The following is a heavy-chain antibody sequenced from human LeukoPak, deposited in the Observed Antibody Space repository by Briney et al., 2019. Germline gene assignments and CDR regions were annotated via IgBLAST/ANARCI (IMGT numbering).Heavy chain of an antibody. CDR1: GGSFSGYY. CDR2: INHSGST. Sequence: SETLSLTCAVYGGSFSGYYWSWIRQPPGKGLEWIGEINHSGSTNYNPSLKSRVTISVDTSKNQFSLKLSSVTAADTAVYYCARGEKVSSGWPISSCYFDYWGQGIMVTVSS. V-gene: IGHV4-34*01. D-gene: IGHD6-19*01. CDR3: ARGEKVSSGWPISSCYFDY. J-gene: IGHJ4*02.